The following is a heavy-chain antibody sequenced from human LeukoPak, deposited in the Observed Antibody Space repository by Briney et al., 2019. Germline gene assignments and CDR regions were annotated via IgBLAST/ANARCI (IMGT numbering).Heavy chain of an antibody. V-gene: IGHV3-53*05. CDR3: ARGPWDY. CDR1: GFSVSSKY. Sequence: GGSLRLSCAASGFSVSSKYMTWVRQAPGEGMEWVSVIYSDGSTFYADSVKGRFTISRDNAKNTLYRQRNSLIAEDTAVYYCARGPWDYWGQGTLVTVSS. CDR2: IYSDGST. J-gene: IGHJ4*02.